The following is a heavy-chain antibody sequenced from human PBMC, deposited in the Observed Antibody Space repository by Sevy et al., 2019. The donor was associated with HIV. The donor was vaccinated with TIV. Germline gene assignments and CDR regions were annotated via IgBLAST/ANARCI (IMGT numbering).Heavy chain of an antibody. V-gene: IGHV3-66*02. CDR3: AKGDIQLWTTAAPPFDY. CDR2: VYSGGAT. J-gene: IGHJ4*02. D-gene: IGHD5-18*01. CDR1: GFTLTNEF. Sequence: GGSLRLSCAVSGFTLTNEFFSWVRQAPGKGLEWVAVVYSGGATYYADSVKGRFTISRDNSKNSLYLQMNSLRAEDTAVYYCAKGDIQLWTTAAPPFDYWGQGTLVTVSS.